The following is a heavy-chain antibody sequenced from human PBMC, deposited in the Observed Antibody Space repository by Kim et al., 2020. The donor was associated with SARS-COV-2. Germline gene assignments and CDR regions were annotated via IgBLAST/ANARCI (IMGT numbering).Heavy chain of an antibody. CDR2: IYSGGST. Sequence: GGSLRLSCAASGFTVSSNYMSWVRQAPGKGLEWVSVIYSGGSTYYADSVKGRFTISRDNSKNTLYLQMNSLRAEDTAVYYCARDRYSSSWYKYYYGMDVWGQGTTVTVSS. J-gene: IGHJ6*02. CDR1: GFTVSSNY. D-gene: IGHD6-13*01. V-gene: IGHV3-53*01. CDR3: ARDRYSSSWYKYYYGMDV.